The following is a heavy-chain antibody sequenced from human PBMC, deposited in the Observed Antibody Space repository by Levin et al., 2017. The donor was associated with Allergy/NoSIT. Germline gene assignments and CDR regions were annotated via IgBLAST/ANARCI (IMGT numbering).Heavy chain of an antibody. D-gene: IGHD3-10*01. Sequence: GGSLRLSCVVSGFTFSNHAMSWVRQAPGKGLEWVSAISGYGGATYSADSVKGRFTISRDNSKNTLYLQMNGLRAVDSAVYYCAKDITMEPGYFDFWGQGTVVTVSS. J-gene: IGHJ4*02. CDR2: ISGYGGAT. CDR1: GFTFSNHA. V-gene: IGHV3-23*01. CDR3: AKDITMEPGYFDF.